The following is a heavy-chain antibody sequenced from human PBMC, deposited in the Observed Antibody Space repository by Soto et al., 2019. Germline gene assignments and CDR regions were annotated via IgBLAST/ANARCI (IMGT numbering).Heavy chain of an antibody. CDR3: ARVLMVRGVHRHWFGFDP. V-gene: IGHV4-39*01. J-gene: IGHJ5*02. D-gene: IGHD3-10*01. Sequence: SETLSLTCTVSGGSISSSSCHWGWIRQPPGKGLEWIASIKYSGTTFYNPSLKSRVTLSVDTSKNQFSLKLSSVTAADTAVYYFARVLMVRGVHRHWFGFDPWGQGTLVTVSS. CDR2: IKYSGTT. CDR1: GGSISSSSCH.